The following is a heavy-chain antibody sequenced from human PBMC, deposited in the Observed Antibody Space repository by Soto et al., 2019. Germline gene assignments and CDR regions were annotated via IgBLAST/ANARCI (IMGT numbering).Heavy chain of an antibody. Sequence: GGSLRLSCVVSGFTFSSYAMHWVRQAPGKGLEYVSSINSNGGSTYYANSVKGRFTISRDNSKNTLYLQMGSLRAEDTAVYYCAGTYNRLNGGYGFSRDVGGKGTPVTVPS. D-gene: IGHD5-12*01. CDR1: GFTFSSYA. V-gene: IGHV3-64*01. CDR2: INSNGGST. J-gene: IGHJ6*04. CDR3: AGTYNRLNGGYGFSRDV.